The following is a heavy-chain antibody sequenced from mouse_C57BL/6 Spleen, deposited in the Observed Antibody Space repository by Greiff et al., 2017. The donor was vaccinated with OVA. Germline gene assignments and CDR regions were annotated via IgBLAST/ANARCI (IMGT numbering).Heavy chain of an antibody. Sequence: EVKVVESGGGLVKPGGSLKLSCAASGFTFSDYGMHWVRQAPEKGLEWVAYISSGSSTIYYADTVKGRFTISRDNAKNTLFLQMTSLRSEDTAMYYCARGTTVVRYWGQGTTLTVSS. CDR3: ARGTTVVRY. CDR1: GFTFSDYG. CDR2: ISSGSSTI. D-gene: IGHD1-1*01. J-gene: IGHJ2*01. V-gene: IGHV5-17*01.